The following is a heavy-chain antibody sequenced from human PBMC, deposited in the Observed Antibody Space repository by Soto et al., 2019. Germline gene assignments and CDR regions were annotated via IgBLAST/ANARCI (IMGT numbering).Heavy chain of an antibody. J-gene: IGHJ4*02. V-gene: IGHV1-18*01. CDR1: GYTFTSYG. Sequence: ASVKVSCKASGYTFTSYGISWVRQAPGQGLEWMGWISAYNGNTNYAQKLQGRVTMTTDTSTSTAYMELRSLRSDDTAVYYCARCPYDILTGYSLFDYWGQGSLVTVSS. CDR2: ISAYNGNT. D-gene: IGHD3-9*01. CDR3: ARCPYDILTGYSLFDY.